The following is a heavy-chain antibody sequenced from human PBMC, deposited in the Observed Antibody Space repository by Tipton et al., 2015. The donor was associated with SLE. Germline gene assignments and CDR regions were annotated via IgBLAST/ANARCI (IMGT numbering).Heavy chain of an antibody. CDR3: ARGWSLDWAPFGF. CDR2: IYSSGNT. J-gene: IGHJ4*02. CDR1: GGSISSGGYY. D-gene: IGHD3-9*01. Sequence: TLSLTCTVSGGSISSGGYYWSWIRQHPGKGLEWIGYIYSSGNTYYSPSLKSRVTMSLDTSKNQFSLRLDSVTAADTAVYYCARGWSLDWAPFGFWGQGTLVTVSS. V-gene: IGHV4-31*03.